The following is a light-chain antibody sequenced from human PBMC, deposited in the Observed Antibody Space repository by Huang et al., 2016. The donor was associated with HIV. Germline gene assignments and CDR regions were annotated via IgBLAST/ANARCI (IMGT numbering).Light chain of an antibody. CDR2: LGS. CDR1: QSLLHSNGYTY. V-gene: IGKV2-28*01. CDR3: MQALQTAYT. J-gene: IGKJ2*01. Sequence: DIVLTQSPLSLPVTPGEPASISCNSSQSLLHSNGYTYLDWFQQKSGQSPQLLIYLGSNRASGVPDRFSGSGSGTDFTLRISRVEAEDVGVYFCMQALQTAYTFGQGTKVEIK.